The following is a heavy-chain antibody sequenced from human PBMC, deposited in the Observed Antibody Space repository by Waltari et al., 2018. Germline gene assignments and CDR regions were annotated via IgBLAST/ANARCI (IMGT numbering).Heavy chain of an antibody. D-gene: IGHD2-15*01. V-gene: IGHV3-53*01. CDR2: SYTVGTT. J-gene: IGHJ6*03. CDR3: ARVAGTALHRYYHYYMDL. CDR1: GFSVRDNS. Sequence: EVEVVASGGGSMQPGGSLRLSCAASGFSVRDNSTSWVRQAPGKGLEWVSISYTVGTTYFAESVKGRFTISRDNSRNTVYLQMNSLRVEDTAVYFCARVAGTALHRYYHYYMDLWGKGTTVTVSS.